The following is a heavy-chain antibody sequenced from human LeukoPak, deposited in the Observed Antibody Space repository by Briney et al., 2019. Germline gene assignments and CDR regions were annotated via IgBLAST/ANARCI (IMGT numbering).Heavy chain of an antibody. Sequence: SETLSLTCTVSGGSISSGDYYWSWIRQPPGKGLEWIGYSYYSGSTYYNPSLRSRVTISVDTSKNQFSLKLSSVTAADTAVYYCARDGAVAGTHYYYGMDVWAQGTRVTVPS. V-gene: IGHV4-30-4*01. CDR1: GGSISSGDYY. J-gene: IGHJ6*02. D-gene: IGHD6-19*01. CDR2: SYYSGST. CDR3: ARDGAVAGTHYYYGMDV.